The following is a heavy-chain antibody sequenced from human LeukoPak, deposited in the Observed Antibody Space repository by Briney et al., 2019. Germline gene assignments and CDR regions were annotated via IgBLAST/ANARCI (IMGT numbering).Heavy chain of an antibody. V-gene: IGHV3-23*01. CDR3: AKGYSGYDFSFDY. J-gene: IGHJ4*02. CDR1: GLTVNSNY. CDR2: ISGSGGST. Sequence: GGSLRLSCAASGLTVNSNYMNWVRQAPGKGLQWVSAISGSGGSTYYADSVKGRFTISRDNSKNTLYLQMNSLRAEDTAVYYCAKGYSGYDFSFDYWGQGTLVTVSS. D-gene: IGHD5-12*01.